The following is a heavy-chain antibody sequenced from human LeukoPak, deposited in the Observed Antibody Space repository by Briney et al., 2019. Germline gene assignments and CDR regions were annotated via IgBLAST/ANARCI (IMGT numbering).Heavy chain of an antibody. J-gene: IGHJ6*02. D-gene: IGHD6-19*01. CDR3: ARDGNYSSGWYVRYYYYYYGMDV. CDR1: GYTFTRYY. CDR2: INPNSGGT. Sequence: ASVKVSCKASGYTFTRYYMHWVRQAPGQGLEWMGWINPNSGGTNYAQKFQGRVTMTRDTYISTAYMELSRLRSDDTAVYYCARDGNYSSGWYVRYYYYYYGMDVWGQGTTVTVSS. V-gene: IGHV1-2*02.